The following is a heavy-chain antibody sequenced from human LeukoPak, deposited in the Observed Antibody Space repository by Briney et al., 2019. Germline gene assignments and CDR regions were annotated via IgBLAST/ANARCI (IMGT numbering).Heavy chain of an antibody. V-gene: IGHV3-49*04. J-gene: IGHJ4*02. Sequence: GGSLRLSCTDSGFTFGDYALSWVRQAPGKGLDWVGFIRSKGYGGTTEYAASVKGRFTISRDDSKSIAYLQMNSLKTEDTAVYYCNTGVTTFEYWGQGIRVTVSS. CDR3: NTGVTTFEY. CDR1: GFTFGDYA. CDR2: IRSKGYGGTT. D-gene: IGHD4-17*01.